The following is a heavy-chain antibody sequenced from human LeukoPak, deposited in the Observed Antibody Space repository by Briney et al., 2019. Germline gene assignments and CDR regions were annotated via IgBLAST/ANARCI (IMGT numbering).Heavy chain of an antibody. Sequence: PSETLSLTCTVSGGSISSSSYYWGWIRQPPGEGLEWIGSIHYSGSTYYNPSLKSRVTLSVDTSKNQFPLKLSSVTAADTAVYYCVTRPVTYYYGSGSFYNDDYWGQGTLVTVSS. J-gene: IGHJ4*02. D-gene: IGHD3-10*01. CDR3: VTRPVTYYYGSGSFYNDDY. CDR1: GGSISSSSYY. V-gene: IGHV4-39*01. CDR2: IHYSGST.